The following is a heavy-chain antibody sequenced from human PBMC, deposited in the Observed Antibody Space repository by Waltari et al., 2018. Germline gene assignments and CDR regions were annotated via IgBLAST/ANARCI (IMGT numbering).Heavy chain of an antibody. CDR3: ARWGVRGVMGIPVYYYGMDV. Sequence: QVQLQESGPGLVKPSETLSLTCTVSGGSISSYYWSWIRQPPGKGLEWIGYIYYSGSTNNNPSIKGRVTISVDTSKNQFSRKLSSVTAADTAVYYWARWGVRGVMGIPVYYYGMDVWGQGTTVTVSS. V-gene: IGHV4-59*01. CDR1: GGSISSYY. J-gene: IGHJ6*02. D-gene: IGHD3-10*01. CDR2: IYYSGST.